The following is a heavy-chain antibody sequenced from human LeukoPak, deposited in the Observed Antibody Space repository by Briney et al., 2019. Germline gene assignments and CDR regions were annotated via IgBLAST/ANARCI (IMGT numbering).Heavy chain of an antibody. CDR3: ARELRVVRGVSFDY. CDR2: ISRSGSTI. J-gene: IGHJ4*02. V-gene: IGHV3-48*04. CDR1: GFIFSTYS. D-gene: IGHD3-10*01. Sequence: GGSLRLSCAASGFIFSTYSMNWVRQAPGKGLEWVSYISRSGSTIYYADSVKGRFTISRDNAKNSVYLQMNSLRVEDTAVYYCARELRVVRGVSFDYWGQGTLVTVSS.